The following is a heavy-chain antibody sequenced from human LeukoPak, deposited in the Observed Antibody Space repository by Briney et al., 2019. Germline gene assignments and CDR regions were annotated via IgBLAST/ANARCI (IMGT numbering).Heavy chain of an antibody. CDR2: ISYDGNNE. D-gene: IGHD2-2*01. CDR1: GFTFRSYT. Sequence: GGSLRLSCAASGFTFRSYTMHWVRQAPGEGLEWVAVISYDGNNEYYADSVRGRFTISRDNSKNSPYLQMNSLRAEDTAVYYCANHLACGSTSCPPFDDWGQGTLVTVSS. CDR3: ANHLACGSTSCPPFDD. V-gene: IGHV3-30-3*01. J-gene: IGHJ4*02.